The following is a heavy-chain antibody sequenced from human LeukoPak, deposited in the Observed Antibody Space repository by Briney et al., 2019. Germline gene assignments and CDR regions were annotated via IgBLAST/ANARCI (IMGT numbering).Heavy chain of an antibody. CDR2: ISGSGGST. CDR3: AKAKYYYDSSGYSRNYYYYYYMDV. D-gene: IGHD3-22*01. Sequence: GGSLRLSCAASGFTFSSYGMSWVRQAPGKGLEWVSAISGSGGSTYYADSVKGRFTISRDNSKNTLYLQMNSLRAEDTAVYYCAKAKYYYDSSGYSRNYYYYYYMDVWGKGTTVTISS. V-gene: IGHV3-23*01. CDR1: GFTFSSYG. J-gene: IGHJ6*03.